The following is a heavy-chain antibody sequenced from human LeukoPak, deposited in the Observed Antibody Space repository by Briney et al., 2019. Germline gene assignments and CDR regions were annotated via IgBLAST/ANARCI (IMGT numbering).Heavy chain of an antibody. CDR3: ANGALRLYYLDV. J-gene: IGHJ6*03. Sequence: GGSLRLSCAASGFAFSSYWMHWVRQAPGKGLVWVSRINTDGSSTNYADSVKGRFTISRDNAKNTVYLQMNSLRAEDTAVSYCANGALRLYYLDVWGKGTTVTVSS. CDR2: INTDGSST. D-gene: IGHD3-16*01. V-gene: IGHV3-74*01. CDR1: GFAFSSYW.